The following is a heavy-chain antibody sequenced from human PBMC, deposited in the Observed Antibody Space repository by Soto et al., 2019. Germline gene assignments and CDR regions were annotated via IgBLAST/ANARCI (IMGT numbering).Heavy chain of an antibody. CDR1: GFSLTTYDMG. D-gene: IGHD4-17*01. Sequence: QITLKESGPTLVRPAQTLTLTCAFSGFSLTTYDMGVAWIRQPPGKALEWHALIYWDDDKRYSPSLKDRLAISKDTSRNQVVLTITNMDPGDTATYFCAHAGDYDLLTFDHWGPGTLVTVSS. CDR3: AHAGDYDLLTFDH. J-gene: IGHJ4*02. CDR2: IYWDDDK. V-gene: IGHV2-5*02.